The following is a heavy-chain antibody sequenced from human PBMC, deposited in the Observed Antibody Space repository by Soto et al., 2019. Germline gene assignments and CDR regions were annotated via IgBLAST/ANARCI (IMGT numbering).Heavy chain of an antibody. V-gene: IGHV3-11*01. J-gene: IGHJ5*02. D-gene: IGHD3-9*01. CDR2: ISSSGSTI. Sequence: GGSLRLSCAASGVTFSDYYMSWIRQAPGKGLEWVSYISSSGSTIYYADSVKGRFTISRDNAKNSLYLQMNSLRAEDTAVYYCASDVLRYFDWSPNWFDPWGQGTLVTVSS. CDR1: GVTFSDYY. CDR3: ASDVLRYFDWSPNWFDP.